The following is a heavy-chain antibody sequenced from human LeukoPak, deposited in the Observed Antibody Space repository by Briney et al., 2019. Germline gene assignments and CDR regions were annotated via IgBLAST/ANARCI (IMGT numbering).Heavy chain of an antibody. D-gene: IGHD5-12*01. V-gene: IGHV3-30*02. CDR1: GFTFSNYG. CDR3: ARDLGVYIVASQFGY. CDR2: IRYDGNNK. Sequence: PGGSLRLSCAASGFTFSNYGMHWVRQAPGKGLEWVAFIRYDGNNKYYADYVKGRFTISRDNAKNSLYLQMNSLRVEDTAVYYCARDLGVYIVASQFGYWGQGTLVTVSS. J-gene: IGHJ4*02.